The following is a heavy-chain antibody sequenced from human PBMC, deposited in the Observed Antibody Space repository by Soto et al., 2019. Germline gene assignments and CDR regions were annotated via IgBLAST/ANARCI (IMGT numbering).Heavy chain of an antibody. J-gene: IGHJ4*02. CDR2: IIPILGIA. V-gene: IGHV1-69*02. Sequence: QVQLVQSGAEVKKPGSSVKVSCKASGGTFSSYTISWVRQAPGQGLEWMGRIIPILGIANYAQTVQGRVTITADKSTSTAYMELSSLRSEDTAVYYGARDDGLAYCGGDCYSWGQGTLVTVSS. CDR1: GGTFSSYT. D-gene: IGHD2-21*02. CDR3: ARDDGLAYCGGDCYS.